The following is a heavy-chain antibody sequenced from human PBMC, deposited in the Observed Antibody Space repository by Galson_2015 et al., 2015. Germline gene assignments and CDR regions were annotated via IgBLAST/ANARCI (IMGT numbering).Heavy chain of an antibody. Sequence: SWIRQPPGKGLEWIGYIYDTGSTNYNPSLKSRVTISVDTSKNQFSLKLSSVTAADTGVYYCARQDQYYDFWSGYSRYYYYMDVWGKGTTVTVSS. CDR2: IYDTGST. J-gene: IGHJ6*03. D-gene: IGHD3-3*01. V-gene: IGHV4-59*08. CDR3: ARQDQYYDFWSGYSRYYYYMDV.